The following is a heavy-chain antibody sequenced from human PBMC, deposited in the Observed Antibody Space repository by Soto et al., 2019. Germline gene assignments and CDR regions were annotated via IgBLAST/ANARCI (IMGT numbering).Heavy chain of an antibody. D-gene: IGHD2-15*01. J-gene: IGHJ6*02. V-gene: IGHV3-7*03. CDR3: ARGGEGGSGLYYYYGMDV. CDR1: GFTFSSYW. CDR2: IKQDGSEK. Sequence: GSLRRSCAASGFTFSSYWMSWVRQAPGKGLELVANIKQDGSEKYYVDSVRGRFTISRDNAKNSLYLQMNSLRAEDTAVYYCARGGEGGSGLYYYYGMDVWGQGTTVTVSS.